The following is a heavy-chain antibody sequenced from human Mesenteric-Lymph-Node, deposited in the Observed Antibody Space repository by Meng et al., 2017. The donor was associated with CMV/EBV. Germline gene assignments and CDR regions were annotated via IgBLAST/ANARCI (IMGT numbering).Heavy chain of an antibody. J-gene: IGHJ1*01. CDR1: GFPFSNYD. V-gene: IGHV3-30*02. D-gene: IGHD2-2*01. CDR2: IRYDGNDK. CDR3: ATRYCSDTTCPSDYFQH. Sequence: LSLTCAASGFPFSNYDMHWVRQTPGKGPEWVAFIRYDGNDKYYADSVKGRFTISRDNSKNTLSLQMISLRPEDTALYYCATRYCSDTTCPSDYFQHWGQGTLVTVSS.